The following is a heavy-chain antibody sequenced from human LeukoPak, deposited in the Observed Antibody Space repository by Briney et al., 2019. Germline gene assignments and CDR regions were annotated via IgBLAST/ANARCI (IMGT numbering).Heavy chain of an antibody. V-gene: IGHV3-23*01. Sequence: PGGSLRLSCAASGFTFRNYGMSWVRQAPGKGLEWVSIISGSGGSTYYADSVKGRFTISRDNSKNTLYLQMNSLRAEDTAVYYCAKDTDYCGGDCYRVFDYWGQGTLVTVSS. J-gene: IGHJ4*02. CDR2: ISGSGGST. D-gene: IGHD2-21*02. CDR1: GFTFRNYG. CDR3: AKDTDYCGGDCYRVFDY.